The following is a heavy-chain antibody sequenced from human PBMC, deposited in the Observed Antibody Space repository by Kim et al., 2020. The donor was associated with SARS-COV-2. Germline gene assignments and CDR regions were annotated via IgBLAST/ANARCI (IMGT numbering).Heavy chain of an antibody. J-gene: IGHJ4*02. CDR2: ISYDGSNK. D-gene: IGHD3-10*01. CDR3: ARDLLEGGSGCFDY. V-gene: IGHV3-30-3*01. CDR1: GFTFSSYA. Sequence: GGSLRLSCAASGFTFSSYAMHWVRQAPGKGLEWVAVISYDGSNKYYADSVKGRFTISRDNSKNTLYLQMNSLRAEDTAVYYCARDLLEGGSGCFDYWGQGTLVTVSS.